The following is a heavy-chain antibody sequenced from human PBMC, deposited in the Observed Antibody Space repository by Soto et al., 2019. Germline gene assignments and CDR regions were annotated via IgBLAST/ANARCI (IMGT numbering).Heavy chain of an antibody. CDR3: ARDRYSRHYYYYGMDV. CDR1: GYTFTGYY. CDR2: INPNSGGT. Sequence: QVQLVQSGAEVKKPGASVKVSCKASGYTFTGYYMHWVRQAPGQGLEWMGWINPNSGGTNYAQKFQGWVTMTRDTSISTAYMELSRLRSDDTAVYYCARDRYSRHYYYYGMDVWGQGTTVTVSS. V-gene: IGHV1-2*04. J-gene: IGHJ6*02. D-gene: IGHD1-26*01.